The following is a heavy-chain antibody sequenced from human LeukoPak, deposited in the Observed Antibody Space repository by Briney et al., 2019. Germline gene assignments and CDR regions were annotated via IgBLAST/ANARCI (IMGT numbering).Heavy chain of an antibody. CDR3: AKGDYYGSGTFFRNGMDV. CDR2: VTASADNT. V-gene: IGHV3-23*01. Sequence: PGGSLRLSCAASGFTFSSHAMSWVRQAPGKGLEWVSAVTASADNTYYADSVKGRFTISRDNSKNTLYLQVNSLRAEDTAVYYCAKGDYYGSGTFFRNGMDVWGQGTTVTVS. D-gene: IGHD3-10*01. CDR1: GFTFSSHA. J-gene: IGHJ6*02.